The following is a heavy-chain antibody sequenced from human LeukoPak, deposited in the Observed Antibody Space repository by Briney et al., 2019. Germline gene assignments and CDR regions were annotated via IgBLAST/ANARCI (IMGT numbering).Heavy chain of an antibody. Sequence: SVKVSCKASGGTFSRFTISWVRQASGQGFEWMGGITPIFGTANFAQKFQGRVSITADESTSTAFMELSSLRSEDTAVYYCAREWGLESSGYYYAYWGQGTLVTVSS. D-gene: IGHD3-22*01. J-gene: IGHJ4*02. V-gene: IGHV1-69*13. CDR2: ITPIFGTA. CDR3: AREWGLESSGYYYAY. CDR1: GGTFSRFT.